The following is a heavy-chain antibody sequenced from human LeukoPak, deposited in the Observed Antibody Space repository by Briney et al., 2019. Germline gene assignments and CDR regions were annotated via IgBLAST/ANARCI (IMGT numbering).Heavy chain of an antibody. CDR2: IYYSGST. J-gene: IGHJ3*02. Sequence: SETLSLTCTVSGGSISSYYWSWIRQPPGKGLEWIGYIYYSGSTNYNPSLKSRVTISVDTSENQFSLKLSSVTAADTAVYYCARDRGYIDAFDIWGQGTMVTVSS. CDR1: GGSISSYY. V-gene: IGHV4-59*01. CDR3: ARDRGYIDAFDI. D-gene: IGHD5-18*01.